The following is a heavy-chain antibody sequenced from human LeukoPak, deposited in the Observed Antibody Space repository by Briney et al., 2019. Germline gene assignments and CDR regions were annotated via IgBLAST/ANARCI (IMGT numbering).Heavy chain of an antibody. V-gene: IGHV4-39*07. CDR2: LYYNGNS. CDR3: ARVYSSGWYQWFDP. CDR1: GGSISTNSYS. J-gene: IGHJ5*02. Sequence: SETLSLTCIVSGGSISTNSYSWGWLRQPPGKGLEWIGTLYYNGNSYYTPSLERRVTITADTSKNQFSLKLNSVTAADTAIYHCARVYSSGWYQWFDPWGQGILVTVSS. D-gene: IGHD6-19*01.